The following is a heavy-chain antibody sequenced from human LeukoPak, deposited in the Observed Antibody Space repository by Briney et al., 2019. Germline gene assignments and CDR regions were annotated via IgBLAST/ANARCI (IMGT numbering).Heavy chain of an antibody. V-gene: IGHV1-8*01. CDR2: MNPNSGNT. Sequence: GASVKVSCKASGYTFTSYDVNWVRQATGQGLEWLGWMNPNSGNTGYAQNFQGRVTMTMNTSITTAYMELSSLRSEDTAVYYCARALSWTTESYYYMDVWGKGTTVTVPS. J-gene: IGHJ6*03. CDR3: ARALSWTTESYYYMDV. D-gene: IGHD3/OR15-3a*01. CDR1: GYTFTSYD.